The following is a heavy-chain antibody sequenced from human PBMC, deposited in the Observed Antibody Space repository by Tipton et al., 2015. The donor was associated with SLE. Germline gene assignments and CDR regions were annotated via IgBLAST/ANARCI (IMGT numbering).Heavy chain of an antibody. V-gene: IGHV3-21*04. CDR1: GFTFSSYS. D-gene: IGHD6-19*01. CDR3: ARDISVLFGSGWSYPGIPLSSY. J-gene: IGHJ4*02. Sequence: GSLRLSCAASGFTFSSYSMNWVRQAPGKGLEWVSSISSSSSYIYYADSVKGRFTISRDNAKNSLYLQMNSLRAEDTAVYYCARDISVLFGSGWSYPGIPLSSYWGQGTLVTVSS. CDR2: ISSSSSYI.